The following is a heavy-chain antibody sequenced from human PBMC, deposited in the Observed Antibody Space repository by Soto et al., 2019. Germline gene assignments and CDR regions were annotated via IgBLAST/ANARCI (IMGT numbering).Heavy chain of an antibody. D-gene: IGHD4-17*01. CDR2: INSDGSFT. CDR3: ARLNDYGGPGIGFDP. J-gene: IGHJ5*02. V-gene: IGHV3-74*01. Sequence: PGGSLRLSCAASGFIFRNYAMSWVRQAPEKEMVWVSRINSDGSFTNYADSVEGRFTISRDNAKKTLYLQMNNLRAEDTAVYYCARLNDYGGPGIGFDPWGQGTLVTVSS. CDR1: GFIFRNYA.